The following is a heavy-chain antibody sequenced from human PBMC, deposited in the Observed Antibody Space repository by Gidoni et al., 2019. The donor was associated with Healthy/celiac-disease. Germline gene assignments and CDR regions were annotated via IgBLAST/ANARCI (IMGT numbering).Heavy chain of an antibody. Sequence: EVQLVESGGGLVQPGGSLRLSCAASGFTFSSYWMHWVRQAPGKGLVWVSRINSDGSSTSYADSVKGRFTISRDNAKNTLYLQMNSLRAEDTAVYYCARGRDCSSTSCWRKGTDAFDIWGQGTMVTVSS. CDR1: GFTFSSYW. CDR3: ARGRDCSSTSCWRKGTDAFDI. V-gene: IGHV3-74*01. D-gene: IGHD2-2*01. J-gene: IGHJ3*02. CDR2: INSDGSST.